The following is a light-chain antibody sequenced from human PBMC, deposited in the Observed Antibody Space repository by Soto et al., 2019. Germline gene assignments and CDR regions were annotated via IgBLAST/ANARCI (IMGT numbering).Light chain of an antibody. Sequence: QSALTQPASVSGSPGQSITMSCTGSSSDVGGYNYVSWYQHHPGKAPKLMIYDVSNRPSGVSNRFSDSKSGNTASLTISGLQAEDEADYYCSSYTSYSTVVFGGGTKLTVL. CDR1: SSDVGGYNY. CDR2: DVS. CDR3: SSYTSYSTVV. V-gene: IGLV2-14*03. J-gene: IGLJ3*02.